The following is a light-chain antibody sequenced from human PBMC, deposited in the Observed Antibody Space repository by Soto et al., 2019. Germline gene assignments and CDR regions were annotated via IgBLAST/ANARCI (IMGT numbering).Light chain of an antibody. CDR2: GAS. CDR1: QSVTNSY. CDR3: QQYSSSPPIT. V-gene: IGKV3-20*01. Sequence: EIVLTQSPDTLSLSPGEGATLSCRASQSVTNSYLAWYQQKPGQAPRLLIYGASSRATGIPDGFSGSGSETDFTLTISRLEPEDFAVYYCQQYSSSPPITFGQGTRLEIK. J-gene: IGKJ5*01.